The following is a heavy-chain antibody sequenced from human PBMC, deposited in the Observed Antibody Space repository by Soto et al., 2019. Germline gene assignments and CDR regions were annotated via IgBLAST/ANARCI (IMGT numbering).Heavy chain of an antibody. CDR1: GDSITTYY. D-gene: IGHD2-15*01. CDR3: ARDRDCSGDSCYGDAFDI. Sequence: SETLSLTCTVSGDSITTYYWSWIRQPPGKGLEWIGYIYHSGSTHYNPSLKSRVTMSIDTSKNQFSLKLNSVTAADTAVYYCARDRDCSGDSCYGDAFDIWGPGTMVTVSS. J-gene: IGHJ3*02. CDR2: IYHSGST. V-gene: IGHV4-59*01.